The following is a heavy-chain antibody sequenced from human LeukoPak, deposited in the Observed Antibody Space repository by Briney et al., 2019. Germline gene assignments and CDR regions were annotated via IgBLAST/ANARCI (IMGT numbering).Heavy chain of an antibody. Sequence: SETLSLTCTVSGYSISSGYYWGWIRQPPGKGLEWIGSIYHSGSTYYNPSLKSRVTISVDTSKNQFSLKLSSVTAADTAVYYCARAPPRLRYFDWDRDASNWFDPWGQGTLVTVSS. CDR2: IYHSGST. CDR3: ARAPPRLRYFDWDRDASNWFDP. J-gene: IGHJ5*02. CDR1: GYSISSGYY. V-gene: IGHV4-38-2*02. D-gene: IGHD3-9*01.